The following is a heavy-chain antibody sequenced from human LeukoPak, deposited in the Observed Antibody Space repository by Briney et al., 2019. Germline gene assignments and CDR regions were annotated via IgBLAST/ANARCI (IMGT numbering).Heavy chain of an antibody. J-gene: IGHJ4*02. Sequence: PGGSLRLSCAASGFTFSNYWMGWVRQAPGKGLEWVADIKQDGSERNYVDSVKGRFTISRDNTKNSLYLQMNSLRVEDTAVYYCAREIWPGDYRGQGILVTVSS. CDR1: GFTFSNYW. D-gene: IGHD2-15*01. CDR3: AREIWPGDY. CDR2: IKQDGSER. V-gene: IGHV3-7*01.